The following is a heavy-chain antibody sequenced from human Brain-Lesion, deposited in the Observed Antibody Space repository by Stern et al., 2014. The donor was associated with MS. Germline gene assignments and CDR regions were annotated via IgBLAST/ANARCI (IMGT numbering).Heavy chain of an antibody. Sequence: QVQLVQSGAEVKKPGASVKVSCKVSGYTLTELSMHWVRQAPRKGLEWMGGFDTEDGGTIYAQKFQGRVTMTEDTSTDTAYMELSSLRSEDTAVYYCATLSPGAGGNYYRHFDYWGQGTLVTVSS. D-gene: IGHD1-26*01. V-gene: IGHV1-24*01. J-gene: IGHJ4*02. CDR3: ATLSPGAGGNYYRHFDY. CDR1: GYTLTELS. CDR2: FDTEDGGT.